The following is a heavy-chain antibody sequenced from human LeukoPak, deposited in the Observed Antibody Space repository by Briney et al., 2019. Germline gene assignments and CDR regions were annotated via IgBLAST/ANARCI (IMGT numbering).Heavy chain of an antibody. J-gene: IGHJ5*02. V-gene: IGHV4-59*12. D-gene: IGHD3-16*01. Sequence: SETLSLTCTVSGGSLSSYYWSWLRQPPGKGLEWLGYIYYSGSTNYNPSLKSRVTISVDTSKNHFSLKLSSVTAADTAVYYCARVRRSGGRFDPWGQGTLVTVSS. CDR2: IYYSGST. CDR1: GGSLSSYY. CDR3: ARVRRSGGRFDP.